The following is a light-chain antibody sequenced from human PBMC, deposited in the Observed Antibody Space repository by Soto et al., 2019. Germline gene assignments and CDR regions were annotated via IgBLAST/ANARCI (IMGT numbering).Light chain of an antibody. CDR3: SSYTSTLRVV. CDR2: EVS. V-gene: IGLV2-14*01. CDR1: SSDVGGYIY. J-gene: IGLJ3*02. Sequence: QSALTQPASVSGSPGQSITISCTGTSSDVGGYIYVSWNQQHPGKAPKLMIYEVSNRPSGVSNRFSGSKSGNTASLTISGLQAEDEADYYCSSYTSTLRVVFGGGTKLTVL.